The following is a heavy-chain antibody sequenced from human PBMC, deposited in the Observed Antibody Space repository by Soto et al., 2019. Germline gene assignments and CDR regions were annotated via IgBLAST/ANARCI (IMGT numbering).Heavy chain of an antibody. CDR2: IYTAGGT. J-gene: IGHJ5*02. Sequence: GGSLRVSSAASGFTVSNTYMTWVRQPPGKGLECVSVIYTAGGTNYADSVKGRFIISRDNSKNTLYLQMNSLRAEDTAVYYCARALPVAKGGFDPWGQGTLVTVSS. CDR3: ARALPVAKGGFDP. V-gene: IGHV3-53*01. D-gene: IGHD2-2*01. CDR1: GFTVSNTY.